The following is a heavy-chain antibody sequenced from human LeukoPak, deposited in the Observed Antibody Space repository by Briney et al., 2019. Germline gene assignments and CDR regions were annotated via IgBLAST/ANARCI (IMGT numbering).Heavy chain of an antibody. J-gene: IGHJ6*03. CDR3: ARRVKVNFVGLFGEDNNYYYMDV. CDR1: GESFTTFY. V-gene: IGHV4-34*01. Sequence: PSETLSLNCAVYGESFTTFYWGWLRHTPGQDLEWIRKINHTGSTNYNTSLKSRVTISIDTSKNQFSLKLNSVTAADTAVYYCARRVKVNFVGLFGEDNNYYYMDVWGKGTTVTVS. D-gene: IGHD3-10*02. CDR2: INHTGST.